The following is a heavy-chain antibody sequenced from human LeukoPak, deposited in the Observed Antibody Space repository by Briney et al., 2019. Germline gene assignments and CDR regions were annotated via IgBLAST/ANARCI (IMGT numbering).Heavy chain of an antibody. CDR2: IYHSGYT. J-gene: IGHJ4*02. CDR3: VRDMSPTHYFDY. D-gene: IGHD3-16*01. CDR1: GYSISSGYY. V-gene: IGHV4-38-2*02. Sequence: SETLSLTCNVSGYSISSGYYWGWIRQPPGKGLEWIGSIYHSGYTHYNPSLKGRVTMSVDTSKNDFSLKLSSVAAADTAIYYCVRDMSPTHYFDYWGQGTLATVSS.